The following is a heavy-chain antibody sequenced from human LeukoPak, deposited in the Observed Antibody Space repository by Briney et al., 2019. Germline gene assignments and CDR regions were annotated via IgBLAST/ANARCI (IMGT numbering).Heavy chain of an antibody. CDR2: ISGSGGTT. CDR1: GGSFSGYY. V-gene: IGHV3-23*01. Sequence: ETLSLTCAVYGGSFSGYYWSWIRQPPGKGLEWVSAISGSGGTTYYADSVKGRFTISRDNSKNTLYLQMNSLRAEDTAVYYCAKDSRSGYYNYYYGMDVWGQGTTVTVSS. J-gene: IGHJ6*02. CDR3: AKDSRSGYYNYYYGMDV. D-gene: IGHD3-22*01.